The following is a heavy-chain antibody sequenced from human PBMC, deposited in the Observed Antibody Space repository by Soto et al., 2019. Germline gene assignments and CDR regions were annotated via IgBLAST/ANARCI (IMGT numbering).Heavy chain of an antibody. V-gene: IGHV3-23*01. Sequence: AGGSLRLSCAASGFTFSSYAMSWVRQAPGKGLEWVSAISGSGGSTYYADSVKGRFTISRDNSKNTLYLQMNSLRAEDTAVYYCAKDRPSGYHKYYFDYWGQGTLVTVSS. CDR1: GFTFSSYA. CDR3: AKDRPSGYHKYYFDY. D-gene: IGHD3-3*01. CDR2: ISGSGGST. J-gene: IGHJ4*02.